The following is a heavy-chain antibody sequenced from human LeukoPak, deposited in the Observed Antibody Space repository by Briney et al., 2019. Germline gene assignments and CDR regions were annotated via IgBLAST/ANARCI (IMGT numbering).Heavy chain of an antibody. CDR1: GGPISSYY. J-gene: IGHJ6*03. D-gene: IGHD3-22*01. CDR3: ARHRGGYYPDYYYYYMDV. V-gene: IGHV4-4*09. Sequence: PSETLSLTCTVSGGPISSYYWSWIRQPPGKGLEWIGYIYTSGSTNYNPSLKSRVTISVDTSKNQFSLKLSSVTAPDTAVYYCARHRGGYYPDYYYYYMDVWGKGTTVTVSS. CDR2: IYTSGST.